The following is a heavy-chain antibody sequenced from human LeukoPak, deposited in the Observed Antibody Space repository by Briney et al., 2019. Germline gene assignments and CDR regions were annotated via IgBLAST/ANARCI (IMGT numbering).Heavy chain of an antibody. J-gene: IGHJ6*02. V-gene: IGHV4-59*01. CDR2: IYYSGST. CDR1: GGSISSYY. Sequence: PSETLSLTCTVSGGSISSYYWSWIRQPPGKGLEWIGYIYYSGSTNYNPSLKSRVTISVDTSKNQFSLKLSSVTAADTAVYYCVRSVPPLGYYYGMDVWGQGTTVTVSS. D-gene: IGHD7-27*01. CDR3: VRSVPPLGYYYGMDV.